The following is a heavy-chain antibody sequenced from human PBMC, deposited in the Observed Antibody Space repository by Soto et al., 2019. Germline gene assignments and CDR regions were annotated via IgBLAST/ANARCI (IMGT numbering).Heavy chain of an antibody. Sequence: QVQLVQSGAEVKKPGASVKVSCKASGYTFTSYGISWVRQAPGQGLEWMGWISAYNGNTNYAQKLEGRVTMTTDTSTSTAYMEMRSLRSDDTAVYYCARHFLRPITNMMAVGGMDVWGQGTTVTAS. D-gene: IGHD3-10*01. CDR3: ARHFLRPITNMMAVGGMDV. CDR2: ISAYNGNT. V-gene: IGHV1-18*01. J-gene: IGHJ6*02. CDR1: GYTFTSYG.